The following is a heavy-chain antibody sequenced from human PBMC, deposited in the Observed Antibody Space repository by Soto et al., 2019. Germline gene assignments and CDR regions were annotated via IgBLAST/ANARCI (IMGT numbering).Heavy chain of an antibody. V-gene: IGHV5-51*01. CDR2: IYPHDSDT. CDR3: ARLYGSGQWNWFDP. CDR1: GYSFISYW. Sequence: GESLKISCKGSGYSFISYWIGWVRQMPGRGLEWMGIIYPHDSDTRCSPSFQGQVTISADKSISTAYLQWSSLKASDSAMYYCARLYGSGQWNWFDPWGQGTLVTVS. D-gene: IGHD3-10*01. J-gene: IGHJ5*02.